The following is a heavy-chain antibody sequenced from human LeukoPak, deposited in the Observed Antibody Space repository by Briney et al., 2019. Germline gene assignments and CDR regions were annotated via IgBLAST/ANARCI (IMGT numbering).Heavy chain of an antibody. D-gene: IGHD3-16*01. Sequence: GSLRLSCTVSGFTFSSYPMHWLRQPPGKGLEWIGEVNHSGSTNYNPSLKSRVSISVDTSKNQFSLKVSSVTAADTAVYYCARGGGGRTSMIDYYWGQGTLVTVSS. J-gene: IGHJ4*02. V-gene: IGHV4-34*01. CDR2: VNHSGST. CDR1: GFTFSSYP. CDR3: ARGGGGRTSMIDYY.